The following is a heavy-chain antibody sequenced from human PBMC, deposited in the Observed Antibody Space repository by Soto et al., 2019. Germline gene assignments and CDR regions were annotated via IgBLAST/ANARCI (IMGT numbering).Heavy chain of an antibody. Sequence: QLQLQESGSGLVKPSQTLSLTCAVSGGSMSSGGYSWSWIRQPPGKGLEWIGYIYHNGSPYYNPSLKSRVTISVDRSXXQSSLXLXSVTXXXXXXXXXXXVPDXWGQGTTFTVSS. CDR2: IYHNGSP. V-gene: IGHV4-30-2*01. J-gene: IGHJ6*02. CDR1: GGSMSSGGYS. CDR3: XXVPDX.